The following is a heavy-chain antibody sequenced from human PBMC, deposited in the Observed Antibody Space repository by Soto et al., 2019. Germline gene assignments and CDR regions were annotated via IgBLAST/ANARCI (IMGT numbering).Heavy chain of an antibody. CDR2: IGPYNGNT. V-gene: IGHV1-18*01. D-gene: IGHD2-15*01. J-gene: IGHJ2*01. Sequence: QVQLVQSGAEVKKPGASVKVSCQASGYIFSNYGISWVRQAPGQGLEWMGWIGPYNGNTDHAQNFQGRVTMTTDTSTNTAYMELLSLRSDDTAFYYCARCYCSVGSCFTCWHFDLWGRGTLVTVSS. CDR1: GYIFSNYG. CDR3: ARCYCSVGSCFTCWHFDL.